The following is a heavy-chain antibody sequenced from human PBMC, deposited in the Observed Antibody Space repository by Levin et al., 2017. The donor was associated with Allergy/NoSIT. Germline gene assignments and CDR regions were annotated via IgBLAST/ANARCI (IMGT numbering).Heavy chain of an antibody. CDR1: GGSISSYY. CDR2: IYYSGST. J-gene: IGHJ4*02. D-gene: IGHD6-19*01. Sequence: SETLSLTCTVSGGSISSYYWSWIRQPPGKGLEWIGYIYYSGSTNYNPSLKSRVTISVDTSKNQFSLKLSSVTAADTAVYYCARYSGWYGNLFDYWGQGTLVTVSS. CDR3: ARYSGWYGNLFDY. V-gene: IGHV4-59*01.